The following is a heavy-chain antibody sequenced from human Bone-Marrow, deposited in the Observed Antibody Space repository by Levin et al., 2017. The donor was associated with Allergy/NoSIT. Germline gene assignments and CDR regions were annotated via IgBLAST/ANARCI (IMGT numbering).Heavy chain of an antibody. J-gene: IGHJ6*02. D-gene: IGHD3-10*02. V-gene: IGHV4-31*03. CDR2: IYYSGST. CDR1: GGSISSGDYY. CDR3: ASANYVNNYAMDV. Sequence: SQTLSLTCNVSGGSISSGDYYWSWIRQHPGKALEWIGYIYYSGSTYYNPSLKSRLAISVDTSNEQFSLKLSSVTAADTAVYYCASANYVNNYAMDVWGPGTTVIVSS.